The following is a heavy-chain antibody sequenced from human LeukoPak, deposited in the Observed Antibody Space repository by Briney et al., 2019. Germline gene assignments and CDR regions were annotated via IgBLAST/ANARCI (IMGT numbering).Heavy chain of an antibody. CDR2: IVGSSSNI. CDR1: GFTVSTNY. J-gene: IGHJ4*02. CDR3: ATDSPEPAAFDY. D-gene: IGHD1-14*01. V-gene: IGHV3-48*04. Sequence: GGSLRLSCAASGFTVSTNYMSWVRQAPGKGLEWVSYIVGSSSNIYYADSVKGRFTISRDNAKNSLYLQMDSLRAEDTAVYYCATDSPEPAAFDYWGQGTLVTVSS.